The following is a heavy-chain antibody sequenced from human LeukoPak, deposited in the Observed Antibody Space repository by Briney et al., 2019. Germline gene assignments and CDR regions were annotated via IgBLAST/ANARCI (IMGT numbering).Heavy chain of an antibody. V-gene: IGHV3-21*01. CDR2: ISSSSSYI. D-gene: IGHD1-14*01. CDR3: ARDMWGTCDY. CDR1: GFTFSSYS. Sequence: GGSLRLSCAASGFTFSSYSMNWVRQAPGKGLEWVSSISSSSSYIYYADSVKGRFTISRDNAKNTLYLQISSVRAEDTAVYYCARDMWGTCDYWGQGTLVTVSS. J-gene: IGHJ4*02.